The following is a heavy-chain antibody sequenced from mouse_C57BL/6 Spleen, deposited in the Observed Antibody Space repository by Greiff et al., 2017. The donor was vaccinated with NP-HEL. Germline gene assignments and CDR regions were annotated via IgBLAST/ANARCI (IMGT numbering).Heavy chain of an antibody. Sequence: VQLKQSGPGMVKPSQSLSLTCTVTGYSITSGYDWHWIRHFPGNKLEWMGYISYSGSTNYNPSLKSRISITHDTSKNHFFLKLNSVTTEDTATYYCAREWDGNYDYWGQGTTLTVSS. CDR1: GYSITSGYD. D-gene: IGHD2-1*01. V-gene: IGHV3-1*01. J-gene: IGHJ2*01. CDR3: AREWDGNYDY. CDR2: ISYSGST.